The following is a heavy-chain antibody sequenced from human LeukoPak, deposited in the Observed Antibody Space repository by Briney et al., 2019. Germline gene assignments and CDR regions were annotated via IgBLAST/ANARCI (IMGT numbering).Heavy chain of an antibody. Sequence: PSETLSLTCTVSGGSISSGGYYWSWIRQHPGKGLEWIGYIYYSGSTYYNPSLKSRVTISVDTSKNQFSLKLSSVTAADTAVYYCARGVTMIVVVIHDWYFDLWGRGTLVTVST. CDR1: GGSISSGGYY. J-gene: IGHJ2*01. V-gene: IGHV4-31*03. CDR2: IYYSGST. D-gene: IGHD3-22*01. CDR3: ARGVTMIVVVIHDWYFDL.